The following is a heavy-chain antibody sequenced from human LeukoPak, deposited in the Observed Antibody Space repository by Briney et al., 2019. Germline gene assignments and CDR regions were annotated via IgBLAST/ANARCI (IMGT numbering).Heavy chain of an antibody. Sequence: GRSLRLSCAASGFTFSSYGMHWVRQAPGKGLEWVAVIWYDGSNKYYADSVKGRFTISRDNSKIMLYLQMNSLRAEDTAVYYCARLRAVAGTDAFDIWGQGTMVTVSS. CDR1: GFTFSSYG. J-gene: IGHJ3*02. V-gene: IGHV3-33*01. CDR2: IWYDGSNK. CDR3: ARLRAVAGTDAFDI. D-gene: IGHD6-19*01.